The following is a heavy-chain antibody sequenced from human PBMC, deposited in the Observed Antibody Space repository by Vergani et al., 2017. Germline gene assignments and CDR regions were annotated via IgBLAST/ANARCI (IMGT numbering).Heavy chain of an antibody. D-gene: IGHD1-1*01. J-gene: IGHJ5*01. CDR1: GFTFSSHG. CDR3: ARWGNEKRLDS. Sequence: QVQLVESEGGVVQPGRSLTLSCVASGFTFSSHGMHWVRQAPGKGLEWVAVIWYDGSNIYYGDSVKGRFTISRDNSKNTLYLQMNSLRVEDTAVYYCARWGNEKRLDSWGQGTLVTVSS. V-gene: IGHV3-33*01. CDR2: IWYDGSNI.